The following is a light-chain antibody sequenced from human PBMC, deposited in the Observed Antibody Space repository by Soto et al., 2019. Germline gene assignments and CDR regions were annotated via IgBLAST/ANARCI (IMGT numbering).Light chain of an antibody. CDR1: QSVSNN. V-gene: IGKV3-15*01. Sequence: ERVMTQSPATLSVSPGERATLSCRASQSVSNNLAWYQQKPGQAPRLLIYGASTRATGIPVRFSGSGSGTEFTLTISSLQSEDFAVYYCQQYNNWPLTFGPGTKVDIK. J-gene: IGKJ3*01. CDR2: GAS. CDR3: QQYNNWPLT.